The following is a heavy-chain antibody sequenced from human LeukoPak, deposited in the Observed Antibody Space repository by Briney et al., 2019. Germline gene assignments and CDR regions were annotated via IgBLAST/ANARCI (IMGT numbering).Heavy chain of an antibody. V-gene: IGHV3-21*01. D-gene: IGHD3-22*01. CDR2: ISSSSSDI. J-gene: IGHJ4*02. CDR1: GFTFSSYS. Sequence: GRSLRLSCAASGFTFSSYSMNSVRQAPGKGLEWFSSISSSSSDIYYADSVKGRFTISRDYAKNSLYLQMSGLRAEDTAVYYYAKSRGDSGYDYWGQGTLVTVSS. CDR3: AKSRGDSGYDY.